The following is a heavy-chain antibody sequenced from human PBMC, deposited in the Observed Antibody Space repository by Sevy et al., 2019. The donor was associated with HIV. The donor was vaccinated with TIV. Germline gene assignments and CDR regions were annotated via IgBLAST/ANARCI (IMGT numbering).Heavy chain of an antibody. D-gene: IGHD6-19*01. V-gene: IGHV3-7*03. CDR2: INQDESTK. Sequence: GGSLRLSCAASGFPLSYYWMHWVRQAPGKGLEWVATINQDESTKFYVDSMKGRFTVSRDNAKNSLYLLMNSLRAEDTAIYYCVTDYSAGWAFGSWGQGTLVTVSS. CDR1: GFPLSYYW. J-gene: IGHJ5*02. CDR3: VTDYSAGWAFGS.